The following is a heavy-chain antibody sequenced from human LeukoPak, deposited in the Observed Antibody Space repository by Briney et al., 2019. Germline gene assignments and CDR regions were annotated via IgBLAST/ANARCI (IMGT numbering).Heavy chain of an antibody. J-gene: IGHJ6*03. CDR3: ARLLEWPHYYMDV. V-gene: IGHV1-18*01. D-gene: IGHD3-3*01. CDR2: ISAYNGNT. CDR1: GYTFPSYG. Sequence: RASVKVSCKASGYTFPSYGISWVRQAPGQGLEWMGWISAYNGNTNYVQQLQGRVTMTTDTSTSTAYMELRSLRSDDTAVYYCARLLEWPHYYMDVWGKGTTVTVSS.